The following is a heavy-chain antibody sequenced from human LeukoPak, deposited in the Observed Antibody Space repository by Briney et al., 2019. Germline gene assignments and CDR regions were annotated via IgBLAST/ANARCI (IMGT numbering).Heavy chain of an antibody. V-gene: IGHV3-23*01. D-gene: IGHD6-13*01. Sequence: GGSLRLSCAASGFTFKSYAMTWVRQAPGKGLEWVSVMSGSGDSTYYAESVKGRFTTSRDNSKNTLYLQMNSLRAEDTAVYYCAKVVQYTASTGTGLDYWGQGTLVTVSS. CDR3: AKVVQYTASTGTGLDY. CDR2: MSGSGDST. J-gene: IGHJ4*02. CDR1: GFTFKSYA.